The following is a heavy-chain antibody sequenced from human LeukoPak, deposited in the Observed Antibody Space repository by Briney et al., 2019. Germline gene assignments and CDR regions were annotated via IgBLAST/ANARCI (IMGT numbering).Heavy chain of an antibody. D-gene: IGHD5-18*01. CDR3: AKEGGYRYDLDNPLEY. J-gene: IGHJ4*02. Sequence: GGSLRLSCAASGFTFSSYGMHWVRQAPGKGLEWVAFIRYHGNDKYYADSVKGRFTISRDNSKDTLYLQINSLRSEDTAVYYCAKEGGYRYDLDNPLEYWGQGTLVTVSS. CDR1: GFTFSSYG. V-gene: IGHV3-30*02. CDR2: IRYHGNDK.